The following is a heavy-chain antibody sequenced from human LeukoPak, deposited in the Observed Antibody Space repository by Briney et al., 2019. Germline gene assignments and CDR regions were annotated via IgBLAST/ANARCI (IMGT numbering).Heavy chain of an antibody. CDR1: GGSISSSSYY. CDR2: IYYSGST. J-gene: IGHJ5*02. CDR3: AKDEVAGTYNWFDP. D-gene: IGHD6-19*01. V-gene: IGHV4-39*01. Sequence: SETLSLTCTVSGGSISSSSYYWGWIRQPPGKGLECIGSIYYSGSTYYNPSLKSRVTISVDTSKNQFSLKLSSVTAADTAVYYCAKDEVAGTYNWFDPWGQGTLVTVSS.